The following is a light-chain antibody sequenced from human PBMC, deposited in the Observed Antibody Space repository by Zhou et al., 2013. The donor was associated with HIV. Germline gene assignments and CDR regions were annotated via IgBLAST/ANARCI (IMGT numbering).Light chain of an antibody. CDR1: QSVSSY. J-gene: IGKJ3*01. V-gene: IGKV3-15*01. Sequence: EIVLTQSPATLSLSPGERATLSCRASQSVSSYLAWYQRKPGQAPRLLIYGTSTRATGIPARFSGSGSGTEFTLTISSMQSEDFAVYYCQQYNNWLLTFGPGTKVDIK. CDR2: GTS. CDR3: QQYNNWLLT.